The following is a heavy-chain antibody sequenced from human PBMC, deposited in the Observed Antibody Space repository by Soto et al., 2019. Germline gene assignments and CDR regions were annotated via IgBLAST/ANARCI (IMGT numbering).Heavy chain of an antibody. V-gene: IGHV4-31*03. D-gene: IGHD3-3*01. CDR2: IYYSGST. J-gene: IGHJ4*02. CDR1: GGSISSGGYY. Sequence: SETLSLTCTVSGGSISSGGYYWSWIRQHPGKGLEWIGYIYYSGSTYYNPSLKSRVTISVDTSKNQFSLKLSSVTAADTAVYYCAHGRHGEWSLFDYWGQGTLVTVSS. CDR3: AHGRHGEWSLFDY.